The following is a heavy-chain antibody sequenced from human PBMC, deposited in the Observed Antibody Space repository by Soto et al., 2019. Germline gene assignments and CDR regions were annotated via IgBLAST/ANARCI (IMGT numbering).Heavy chain of an antibody. D-gene: IGHD6-19*01. J-gene: IGHJ4*02. CDR3: GKERRASGWFVCDY. V-gene: IGHV3-23*01. Sequence: VQLLESGGGLVQPGGSLRLSCAASGFPFSHYAMSWVRQAPGKGLEWVSAISGSGNDASYADSVRGRFTISRDKSREKLDLQKNSLRAADAAVLYCGKERRASGWFVCDYWGQGELVTVSS. CDR2: ISGSGNDA. CDR1: GFPFSHYA.